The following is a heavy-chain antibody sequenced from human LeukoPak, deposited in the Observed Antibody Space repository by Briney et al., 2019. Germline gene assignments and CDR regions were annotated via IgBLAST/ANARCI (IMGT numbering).Heavy chain of an antibody. CDR3: ARAHPGYSSGWYVY. Sequence: ASVKVSYKASGYTFTSYAMHWVRQAPGQRLEWMGWINAGNGNTKYSQKFQGRVTITRDTSASTAYMELSSLRSEDTAVYYCARAHPGYSSGWYVYWGQGTLVTVSS. J-gene: IGHJ4*02. D-gene: IGHD6-19*01. V-gene: IGHV1-3*01. CDR1: GYTFTSYA. CDR2: INAGNGNT.